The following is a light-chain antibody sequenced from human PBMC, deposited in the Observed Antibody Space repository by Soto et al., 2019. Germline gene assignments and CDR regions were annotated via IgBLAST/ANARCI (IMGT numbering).Light chain of an antibody. CDR1: QSVSSN. CDR3: QQYGSSGVT. V-gene: IGKV3-20*01. CDR2: GAS. J-gene: IGKJ3*01. Sequence: EIVMTQSPATLSVSPGERATLSCRASQSVSSNLAWYQQKPGQPPRLLIYGASTRATGIADRFSGSGSGTDFTLTISRLEPEDFAVYYCQQYGSSGVTFGPGTKVDIK.